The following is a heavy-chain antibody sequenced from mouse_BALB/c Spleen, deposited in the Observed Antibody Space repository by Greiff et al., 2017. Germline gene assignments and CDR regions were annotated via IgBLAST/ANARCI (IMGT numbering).Heavy chain of an antibody. CDR1: GFNIKDTY. D-gene: IGHD1-1*01. Sequence: VQLQQSGAELVKPGASVKLSCTASGFNIKDTYMHWVKQRPEQGLEWIGRIDPANGNTKYDPKFQGKATITADTSSNTAYLQLSSLTSEDTAVYYCARVLYGSSYVRWYFDVWGAGTTVTVSS. CDR3: ARVLYGSSYVRWYFDV. J-gene: IGHJ1*01. CDR2: IDPANGNT. V-gene: IGHV14-3*02.